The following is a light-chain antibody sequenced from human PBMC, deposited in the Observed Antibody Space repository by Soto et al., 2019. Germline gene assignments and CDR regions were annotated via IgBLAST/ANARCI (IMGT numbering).Light chain of an antibody. J-gene: IGKJ4*01. V-gene: IGKV1-6*01. CDR3: LQDDDYPFT. Sequence: AIQVTQSPSSLSASVGDRVTITCRASQGIRNELSWYQQKPGKAPKFLIFAASNLQSGVPSRFSGSVSGTDFTLTISSLQPEDFATYFCLQDDDYPFTFGGGTKVEIK. CDR1: QGIRNE. CDR2: AAS.